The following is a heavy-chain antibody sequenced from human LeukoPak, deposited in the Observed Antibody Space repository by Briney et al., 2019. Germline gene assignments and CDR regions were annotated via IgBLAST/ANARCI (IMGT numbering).Heavy chain of an antibody. J-gene: IGHJ4*02. Sequence: PGGSLGLSCAASGFTFSSYAMSWVRQAPGKGLEWVSAISGSGGSTYYADSVKGRFTISRDNSKNTLYLQMNSLRAEDTAVYYCAKDQYSSGWYTSSDYWGQGTLVTVSS. CDR3: AKDQYSSGWYTSSDY. D-gene: IGHD6-19*01. V-gene: IGHV3-23*01. CDR2: ISGSGGST. CDR1: GFTFSSYA.